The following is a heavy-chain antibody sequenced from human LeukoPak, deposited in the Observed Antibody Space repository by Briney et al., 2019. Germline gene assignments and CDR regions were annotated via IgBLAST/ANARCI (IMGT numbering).Heavy chain of an antibody. CDR1: GFTVSSTY. CDR2: IYSNGGT. D-gene: IGHD3-10*01. J-gene: IGHJ4*02. Sequence: PGGSLRLSCAASGFTVSSTYMTWVRQAPGKGLEWVSIIYSNGGTYYADSVKGRFIISRDKSKNTLYLQMNSLRAEDTAVYYCASRAPSYGSGRDLGDSWGQGTLVTVSS. V-gene: IGHV3-66*01. CDR3: ASRAPSYGSGRDLGDS.